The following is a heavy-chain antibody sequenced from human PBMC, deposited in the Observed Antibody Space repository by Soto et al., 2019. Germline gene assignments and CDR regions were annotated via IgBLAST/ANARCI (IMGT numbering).Heavy chain of an antibody. CDR2: MSYDETKK. CDR3: AKVRRDGDFMHILVVDF. Sequence: QVQLVESGGGVVQPGGSLRLSCATSGFSLSSYAMHWVRQAPGKGVEWVALMSYDETKKYYADSVKGRFTISRDTSKNTLFLQMNNLRVEYTAVYYCAKVRRDGDFMHILVVDFWGQGALVTVSS. V-gene: IGHV3-30*18. CDR1: GFSLSSYA. J-gene: IGHJ4*02. D-gene: IGHD2-15*01.